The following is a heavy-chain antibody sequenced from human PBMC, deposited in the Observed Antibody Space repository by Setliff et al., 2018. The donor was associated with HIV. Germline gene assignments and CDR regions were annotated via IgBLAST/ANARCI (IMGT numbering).Heavy chain of an antibody. D-gene: IGHD4-17*01. CDR3: ARSTTAD. J-gene: IGHJ4*02. CDR1: GGTFSSYA. Sequence: ASVKVSCKASGGTFSSYAISWVRQAPGQGLEWTGWIYPNTGGTNYAQKFQGRVTMTRDTSISTAYMELSRLRSDDTAVYYCARSTTADWGQGTMVTVSS. CDR2: IYPNTGGT. V-gene: IGHV1-2*02.